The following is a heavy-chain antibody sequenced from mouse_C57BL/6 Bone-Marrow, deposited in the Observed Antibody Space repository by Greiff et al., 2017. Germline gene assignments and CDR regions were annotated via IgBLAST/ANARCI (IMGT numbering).Heavy chain of an antibody. V-gene: IGHV5-6*02. CDR1: GFTFSSYG. J-gene: IGHJ3*01. Sequence: EVKLVESGGDLVKPGGSLKLSCAASGFTFSSYGMSWVRQTPDKRLEWVATISSGGSYTYYPDSVKGRFTISRDNDKNTLYLQMSRLKSEDTAMYYCARHVHGNYEAYWGQGTLVTVSA. CDR3: ARHVHGNYEAY. CDR2: ISSGGSYT. D-gene: IGHD2-1*01.